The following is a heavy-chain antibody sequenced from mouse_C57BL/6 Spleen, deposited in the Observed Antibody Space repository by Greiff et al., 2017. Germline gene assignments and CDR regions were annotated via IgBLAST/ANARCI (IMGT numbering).Heavy chain of an antibody. CDR2: ISSGGSYT. CDR1: GFTFSSYG. V-gene: IGHV5-6*01. D-gene: IGHD2-3*01. J-gene: IGHJ4*01. CDR3: ARDGYYPNYAMDY. Sequence: EVKLMESGGDLVKPGGSLKISCAASGFTFSSYGMSWVRQTPDKRLEWVATISSGGSYTYYPDSVKGRFTLSRDNAKNTLYLQMSILKSEDTAMYYCARDGYYPNYAMDYWGQGTSVTVSS.